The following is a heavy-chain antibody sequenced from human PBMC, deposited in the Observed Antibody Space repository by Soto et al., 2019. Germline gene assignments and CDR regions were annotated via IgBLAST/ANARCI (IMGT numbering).Heavy chain of an antibody. CDR2: ISSSSSTI. CDR1: GFTFSSYS. D-gene: IGHD5-18*01. Sequence: GGSLRLSCAASGFTFSSYSMNLGRQAPGKGLEWVSYISSSSSTIYYADSVKGRFTISRDNAKNSLYLQMNSLRDEDAAVYYCARSDTALVSGEFDYWGTGPLVTVSS. V-gene: IGHV3-48*02. CDR3: ARSDTALVSGEFDY. J-gene: IGHJ4*02.